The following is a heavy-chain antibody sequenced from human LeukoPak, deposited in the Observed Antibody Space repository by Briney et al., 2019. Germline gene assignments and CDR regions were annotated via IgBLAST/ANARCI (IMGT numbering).Heavy chain of an antibody. J-gene: IGHJ4*02. D-gene: IGHD2-15*01. V-gene: IGHV3-30*18. CDR3: VKDGGKSFSTTYDY. CDR2: ISYDGSNK. CDR1: GFTFSSYG. Sequence: GGSLRLSCAASGFTFSSYGMHWVRQAPGKGLEWVAVISYDGSNKYYADSVKGRFTISRDNAKNTLYLQMNSLRAEDTAIYYCVKDGGKSFSTTYDYWGQGTLVTVSS.